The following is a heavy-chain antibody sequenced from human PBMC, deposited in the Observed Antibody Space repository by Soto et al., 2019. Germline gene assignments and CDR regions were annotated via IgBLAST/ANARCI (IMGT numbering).Heavy chain of an antibody. CDR3: ARDLYDSSGYYYVEAHAFDI. Sequence: AVGSLRLSCTASEFTFSDYYMNWIRQAPGKGLEWVSYISNTGRTIYYAASVKGRFTISRDNAKNSLYLQMDSLRAEDTAVYYCARDLYDSSGYYYVEAHAFDIWGQGTMVTVSS. V-gene: IGHV3-11*01. D-gene: IGHD3-22*01. J-gene: IGHJ3*02. CDR2: ISNTGRTI. CDR1: EFTFSDYY.